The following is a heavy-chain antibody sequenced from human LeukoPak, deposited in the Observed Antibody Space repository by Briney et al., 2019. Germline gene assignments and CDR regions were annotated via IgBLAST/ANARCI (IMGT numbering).Heavy chain of an antibody. Sequence: GGSLRLSCEVSGFTFSNYWMSWVRQAPGKGLEWVANIKQDGSEKNYVDSVKGRFTISRDNAKNSLYLQMNSLRAEDTAVYYCARRPPPYYDFWSGYPPGDYFDYWGQGTLVTVSS. J-gene: IGHJ4*02. V-gene: IGHV3-7*01. D-gene: IGHD3-3*01. CDR3: ARRPPPYYDFWSGYPPGDYFDY. CDR1: GFTFSNYW. CDR2: IKQDGSEK.